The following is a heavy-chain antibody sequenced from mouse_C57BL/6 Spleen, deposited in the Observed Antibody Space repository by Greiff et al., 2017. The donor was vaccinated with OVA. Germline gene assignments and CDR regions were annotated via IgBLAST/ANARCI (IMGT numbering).Heavy chain of an antibody. V-gene: IGHV1-69*01. D-gene: IGHD1-1*01. J-gene: IGHJ4*01. Sequence: VQLQQPGAELVMPGASVKLSCKASGYTFTSYWMHWVKQRPGQGLEWIGEIDPSDSYTNYNQQFKGKSTLTVDKSSSTAYMQLSSLTSEDSAVYYCARDLFITTVVATRYYAMDYWGQGTSVTVSS. CDR3: ARDLFITTVVATRYYAMDY. CDR1: GYTFTSYW. CDR2: IDPSDSYT.